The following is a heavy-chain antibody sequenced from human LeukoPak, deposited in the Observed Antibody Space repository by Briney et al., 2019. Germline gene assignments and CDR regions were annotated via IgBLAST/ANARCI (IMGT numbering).Heavy chain of an antibody. D-gene: IGHD6-13*01. CDR2: INYSGST. V-gene: IGHV4-59*01. Sequence: KTSETLSLTCTVSGGSISNYYWSWIRQPPGKGLEWIGHINYSGSTNYNPSLKSRVTISVDTSKNQFSLKLSSVTAADTAVYYCARVIRQQQWRGPHNYYYYYMDVWGKGTTVTVSS. J-gene: IGHJ6*03. CDR3: ARVIRQQQWRGPHNYYYYYMDV. CDR1: GGSISNYY.